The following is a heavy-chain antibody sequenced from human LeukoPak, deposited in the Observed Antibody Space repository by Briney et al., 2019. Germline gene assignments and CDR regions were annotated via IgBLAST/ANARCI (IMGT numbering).Heavy chain of an antibody. CDR1: GFTFSTYS. Sequence: GSLRLSCAASGFTFSTYSMNWIRQPPGKGLEWIGSIYYSGSTYYNPSLKSRVTISVDTSKNQFSLKLSSVTAADTAVYYCATGLVLRFLEWLPYFDYWGQGTLVTVSS. CDR3: ATGLVLRFLEWLPYFDY. D-gene: IGHD3-3*01. CDR2: IYYSGST. V-gene: IGHV4-59*05. J-gene: IGHJ4*02.